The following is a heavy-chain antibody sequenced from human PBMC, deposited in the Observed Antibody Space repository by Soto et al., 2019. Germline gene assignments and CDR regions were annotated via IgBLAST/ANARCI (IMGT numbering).Heavy chain of an antibody. J-gene: IGHJ5*02. D-gene: IGHD3-22*01. CDR2: ISYDGSNK. V-gene: IGHV3-30*18. CDR1: GFTFSSYG. Sequence: QVLLVESGGGVVQPGRSLRLSCAASGFTFSSYGMHWVRQAPGKGLEWVAVISYDGSNKYYADSVKGRFTISRDNSKNTLYLQMNSLRAEDTAVYYCAKEWPDNYYDSRDWFDPWGQGTLVTVSS. CDR3: AKEWPDNYYDSRDWFDP.